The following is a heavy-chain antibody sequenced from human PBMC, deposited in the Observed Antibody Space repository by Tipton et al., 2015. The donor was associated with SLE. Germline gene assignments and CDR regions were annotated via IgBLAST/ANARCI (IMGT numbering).Heavy chain of an antibody. V-gene: IGHV3-73*01. CDR2: IRSKANSYAT. CDR1: GFTFSGSA. J-gene: IGHJ3*02. CDR3: TRPMGIGGSSDAFDT. D-gene: IGHD2-15*01. Sequence: SLRLSCAASGFTFSGSAMHWVRQASGKGLEWVGRIRSKANSYATAYAATVKGRFTITSDDSKNTAYLQMNSLKTEDTAVYYCTRPMGIGGSSDAFDTWGQGTMVTVSS.